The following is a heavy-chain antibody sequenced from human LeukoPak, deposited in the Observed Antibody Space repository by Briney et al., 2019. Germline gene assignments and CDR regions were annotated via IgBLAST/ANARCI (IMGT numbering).Heavy chain of an antibody. CDR2: FANSGRTF. Sequence: GGSLRLSCAASGFTFSDDYMSWIRQAPGKGLEWVSYFANSGRTFYYADSVKGRFTISRDNTKKSLYLQMNNLRAEDTAIYYCARGARRYGDFDSWGQGTLVTVSS. J-gene: IGHJ5*01. V-gene: IGHV3-11*01. CDR1: GFTFSDDY. D-gene: IGHD4-17*01. CDR3: ARGARRYGDFDS.